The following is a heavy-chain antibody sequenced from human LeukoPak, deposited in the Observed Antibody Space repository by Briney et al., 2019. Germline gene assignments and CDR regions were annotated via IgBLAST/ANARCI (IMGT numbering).Heavy chain of an antibody. J-gene: IGHJ4*02. V-gene: IGHV3-33*03. CDR1: GFTFSSYG. CDR2: IWYDGSNK. CDR3: AKDSTPTDYYGSAADY. Sequence: PGRSLRLSCAASGFTFSSYGMHWVRQAPGKGLEWVAVIWYDGSNKYYADSVEGRFTISGDNSKNTLYLQMNSLRAEDTAVYYCAKDSTPTDYYGSAADYWGQGTLVTVSS. D-gene: IGHD3-10*01.